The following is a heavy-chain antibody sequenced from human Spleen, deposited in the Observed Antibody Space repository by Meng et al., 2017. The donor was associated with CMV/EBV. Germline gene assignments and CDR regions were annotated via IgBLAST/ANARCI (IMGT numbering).Heavy chain of an antibody. Sequence: GGSLRLSCAASGFTFSSYAMSWVRQAPGKGLEWVSAISGSGDNTYYADSVKGRFTISRDNANNRLFLQMTSLRAEDTAVYYCTRVIDWNPFDYWGQGTLVTVSS. CDR1: GFTFSSYA. D-gene: IGHD1-1*01. CDR2: ISGSGDNT. V-gene: IGHV3-23*01. CDR3: TRVIDWNPFDY. J-gene: IGHJ4*02.